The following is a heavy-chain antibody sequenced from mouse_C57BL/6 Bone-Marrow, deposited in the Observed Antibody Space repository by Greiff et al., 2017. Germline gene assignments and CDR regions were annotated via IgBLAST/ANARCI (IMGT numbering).Heavy chain of an antibody. CDR3: ARGLLGRGLYYAMDY. CDR2: IWSGGST. J-gene: IGHJ4*01. D-gene: IGHD4-1*01. V-gene: IGHV2-2*01. CDR1: GFSLTSYG. Sequence: VQLVESGPGLVQPSQSLSITCTVSGFSLTSYGVHWVRQSPGKGLEWLGVIWSGGSTDYNAAFISRLSISKDNSKSQVFFKMNSLQADDTAIYYCARGLLGRGLYYAMDYWGQGTSVTVSS.